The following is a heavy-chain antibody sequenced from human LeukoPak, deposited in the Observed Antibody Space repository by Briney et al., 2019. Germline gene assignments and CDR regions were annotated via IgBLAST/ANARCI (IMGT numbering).Heavy chain of an antibody. D-gene: IGHD5-24*01. CDR3: ARGRAGDVVAFDI. CDR2: IYYSGST. Sequence: SETLSLTCTVSGGSISSGDYYWSWIRQPPGKGLEWIGYIYYSGSTNYNPSLKSRVTISVDKSKNQFSLKLSSVTAADTAVYYCARGRAGDVVAFDIWGQGTMVTVSS. J-gene: IGHJ3*02. CDR1: GGSISSGDYY. V-gene: IGHV4-30-4*01.